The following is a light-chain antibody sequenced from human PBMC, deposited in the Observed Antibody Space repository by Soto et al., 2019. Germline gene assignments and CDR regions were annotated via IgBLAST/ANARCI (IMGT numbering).Light chain of an antibody. CDR2: TNN. CDR3: SSYAGSNM. CDR1: STNIGRNS. J-gene: IGLJ3*02. V-gene: IGLV1-44*01. Sequence: QSVLTQPPSASGTPGQRVSISCSGSSTNIGRNSISWYQNLPGTAPKLLIYTNNQRPSGVPARFSGSKSGTSASLAISGLQSEDEADYYCSSYAGSNMFGGGTKLTVL.